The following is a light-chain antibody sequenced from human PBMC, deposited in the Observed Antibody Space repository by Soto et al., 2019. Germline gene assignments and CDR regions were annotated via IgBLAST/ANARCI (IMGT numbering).Light chain of an antibody. CDR1: QSISIY. J-gene: IGKJ5*01. V-gene: IGKV1-39*01. Sequence: QRTQYTSSLSASVGDRVTITCRASQSISIYLNWYQLKPGKAPNLLMYGASYLKSGVPTRFSGSGSGTDFTLTISSLQPEDFAIYYCQQTYTTPEITFGQGTRLEIK. CDR3: QQTYTTPEIT. CDR2: GAS.